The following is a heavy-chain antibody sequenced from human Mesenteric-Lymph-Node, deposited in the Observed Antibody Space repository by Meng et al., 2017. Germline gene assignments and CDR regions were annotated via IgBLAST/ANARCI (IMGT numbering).Heavy chain of an antibody. CDR1: GFTFGTYG. CDR3: ARADDNWIIIEY. Sequence: QVQLVESGGGVVQPGRALRRSCAASGFTFGTYGMDWVRQAPGKGLEWVAVIWYDGTDKFYGDSVKGRFTISRDNSKNTLFLQMNSLTVDDTAVYYCARADDNWIIIEYWGQGTLVTVSS. D-gene: IGHD1-20*01. V-gene: IGHV3-33*01. J-gene: IGHJ4*02. CDR2: IWYDGTDK.